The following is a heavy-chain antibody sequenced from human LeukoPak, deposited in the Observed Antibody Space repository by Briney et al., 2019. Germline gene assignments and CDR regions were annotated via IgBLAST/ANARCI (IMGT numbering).Heavy chain of an antibody. V-gene: IGHV4-61*02. D-gene: IGHD4-17*01. CDR2: ILVSGST. J-gene: IGHJ4*02. CDR1: GGSISSGDYS. CDR3: ARGQTMVTAPRL. Sequence: PSGTLSLTCVVSGGSISSGDYSWSWIRHSAGKEPEWIGRILVSGSTNYNPSLKSRVTLSVDTSENQFSLRLSSVTAADTAVYYCARGQTMVTAPRLWAQGTLVTVSS.